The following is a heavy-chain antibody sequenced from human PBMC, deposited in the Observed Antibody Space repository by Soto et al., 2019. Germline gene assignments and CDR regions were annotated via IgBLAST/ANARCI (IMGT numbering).Heavy chain of an antibody. CDR2: IYYSGNT. CDR3: ASRGYRYGYFDY. J-gene: IGHJ4*02. V-gene: IGHV4-30-4*01. D-gene: IGHD5-18*01. Sequence: SETLSLTCTVSGGSIINGDYYWSWIRQPPGKGLEWIGYIYYSGNTNYNPSLKSRVMISVDTSKNQFSLNLSSVTAADTAVYYCASRGYRYGYFDYWGQGTLVTVSS. CDR1: GGSIINGDYY.